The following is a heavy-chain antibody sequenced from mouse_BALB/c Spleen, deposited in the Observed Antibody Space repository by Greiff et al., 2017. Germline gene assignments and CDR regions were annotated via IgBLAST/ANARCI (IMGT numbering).Heavy chain of an antibody. V-gene: IGHV1-77*01. CDR2: IYPGSGNT. CDR3: ARKDGD. D-gene: IGHD2-3*01. Sequence: QVQLKESGAELARPGASVKLSCKASGYTFTDYYINWVKQRTGQGLEWIGEIYPGSGNTYYNEKFKGKATLTADKSSSTAYMQLSSLTSEDSAVYFCARKDGDWGQGTLVTVSA. J-gene: IGHJ3*01. CDR1: GYTFTDYY.